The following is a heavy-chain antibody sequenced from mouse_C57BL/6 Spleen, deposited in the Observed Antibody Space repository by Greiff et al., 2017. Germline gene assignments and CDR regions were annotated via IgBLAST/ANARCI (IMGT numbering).Heavy chain of an antibody. Sequence: QVQLQQSGAELVKPGASVKISCKASGYAFSSYWMNWVKQRPGKGLEWIGQIYPGDGDTNYNGKFKGKATLTADKSSSTAYMQRSSLTSEDSAVYFCARSGAGSDYYAMDYWGQGTSVTVSS. V-gene: IGHV1-80*01. CDR1: GYAFSSYW. J-gene: IGHJ4*01. D-gene: IGHD3-3*01. CDR2: IYPGDGDT. CDR3: ARSGAGSDYYAMDY.